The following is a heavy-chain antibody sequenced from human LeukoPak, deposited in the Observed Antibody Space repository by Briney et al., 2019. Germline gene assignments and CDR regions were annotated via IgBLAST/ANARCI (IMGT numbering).Heavy chain of an antibody. V-gene: IGHV4-34*01. D-gene: IGHD3-22*01. CDR2: INHSGST. Sequence: KPSETLSLTCAVYGGSFSGYYWSWIRQPPGKGLEWIGEINHSGSTNYNPSLKSRVTISVDTSKNQFSLKLSSVTAADTAVYYCARKYYYDSSGYYMGVYFDYWGQGTLVTVSS. CDR3: ARKYYYDSSGYYMGVYFDY. CDR1: GGSFSGYY. J-gene: IGHJ4*02.